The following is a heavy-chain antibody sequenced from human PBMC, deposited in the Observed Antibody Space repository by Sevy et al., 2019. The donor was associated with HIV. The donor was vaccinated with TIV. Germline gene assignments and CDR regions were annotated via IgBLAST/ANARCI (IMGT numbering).Heavy chain of an antibody. CDR1: GGSFSGYY. V-gene: IGHV4-34*01. CDR2: INHSGST. D-gene: IGHD2-2*01. Sequence: SETLSLTCAVYGGSFSGYYWNWIRQTPGKGLEWIGEINHSGSTNYNPSLKSRVTISVDTSKNPFSLRLNSVTAADTAVYYCARAPPVVVVPGAPSWFDPWGQGTLVTVSS. CDR3: ARAPPVVVVPGAPSWFDP. J-gene: IGHJ5*02.